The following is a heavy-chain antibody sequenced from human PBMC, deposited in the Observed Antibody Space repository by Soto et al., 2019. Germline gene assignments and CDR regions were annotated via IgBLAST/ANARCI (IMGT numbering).Heavy chain of an antibody. CDR1: GYTLTGYY. CDR3: ARSIGNSSSGYYYYYGMDV. CDR2: INPNSGGT. J-gene: IGHJ6*02. Sequence: QMQLVQSGAEVKKPGASVKVSGKASGYTLTGYYMHWERQAPGQGLEWMGWINPNSGGTNYAQKFQGWVTMTRDTSISTAYMDLSRLRSDDTAVYYCARSIGNSSSGYYYYYGMDVWGQGTTVTVSS. V-gene: IGHV1-2*04. D-gene: IGHD6-6*01.